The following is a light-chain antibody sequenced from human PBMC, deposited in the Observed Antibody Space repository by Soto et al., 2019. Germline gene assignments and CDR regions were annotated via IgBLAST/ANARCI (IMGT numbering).Light chain of an antibody. CDR3: QQYGDSLFT. CDR2: GAS. J-gene: IGKJ2*01. CDR1: QSVSSTY. V-gene: IGKV3-20*01. Sequence: VLTQSPGTLSLSPGERATLSCRASQSVSSTYLAWYQHRPGQAPRLLIYGASRKATGIPDRFSGSGSGTDFTLTTSRLEREDFAVYYCQQYGDSLFTFGQGTKVEIK.